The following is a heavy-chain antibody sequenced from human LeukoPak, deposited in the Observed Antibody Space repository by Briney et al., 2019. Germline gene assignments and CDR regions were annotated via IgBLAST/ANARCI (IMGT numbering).Heavy chain of an antibody. Sequence: SVKDSCKASGGTFISYAISWVRQAPGQGLEWMGRIIPILGIANYAQKFQGRVTITADKSTSTAYMELSSLRSEDTAVYYCARGGSSSWYSYYFDYWGQGTLVTVSS. V-gene: IGHV1-69*04. CDR2: IIPILGIA. CDR1: GGTFISYA. CDR3: ARGGSSSWYSYYFDY. J-gene: IGHJ4*02. D-gene: IGHD6-13*01.